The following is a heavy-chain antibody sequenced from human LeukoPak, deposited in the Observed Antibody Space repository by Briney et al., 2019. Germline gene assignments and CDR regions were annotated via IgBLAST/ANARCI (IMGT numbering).Heavy chain of an antibody. Sequence: GGSLRLSCAASGFTFSSYWMHWVRQAPGKGLVWVSRINSDGSDTTYADSVKGRFTISRDNAKNTLYLQMNSLGAEDTAVYYCAKNGPGLDYFDYWGQGTLVTVSS. CDR1: GFTFSSYW. D-gene: IGHD3-10*01. CDR3: AKNGPGLDYFDY. J-gene: IGHJ4*02. CDR2: INSDGSDT. V-gene: IGHV3-74*01.